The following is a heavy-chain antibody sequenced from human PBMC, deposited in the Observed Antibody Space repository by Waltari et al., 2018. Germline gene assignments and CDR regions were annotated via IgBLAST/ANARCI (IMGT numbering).Heavy chain of an antibody. CDR2: ISGSGGST. J-gene: IGHJ6*02. CDR1: GFTFSSSA. V-gene: IGHV3-23*01. CDR3: ASTTCGGSCYGGDDYYYYGMDV. Sequence: EVQLLESGGGLVQPGGSLRLSCAASGFTFSSSAMSWVRQAPGKGLEWGSAISGSGGSTYYADSVKGRFTISRDNSKNTLYLQMNSLRAEDTAVYYCASTTCGGSCYGGDDYYYYGMDVWGQGTTVTVSS. D-gene: IGHD2-15*01.